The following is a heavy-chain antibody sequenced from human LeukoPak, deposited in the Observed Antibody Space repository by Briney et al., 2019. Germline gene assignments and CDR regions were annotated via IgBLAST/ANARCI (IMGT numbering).Heavy chain of an antibody. CDR3: AKSGDYRFDL. V-gene: IGHV4-4*02. J-gene: IGHJ5*02. D-gene: IGHD4-11*01. CDR1: GDSISGSHW. CDR2: IYHSGST. Sequence: SETLSLTCAVSGDSISGSHWWTWVRPPPGKGLEWIGEIYHSGSTNYNPSLKSRVTISVDKSENHFSLTLRSVTAADTAVYYCAKSGDYRFDLWGQGTLVTVSS.